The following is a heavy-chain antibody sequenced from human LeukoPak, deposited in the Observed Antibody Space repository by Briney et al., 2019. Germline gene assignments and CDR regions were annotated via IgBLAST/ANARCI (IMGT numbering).Heavy chain of an antibody. CDR1: GFTFTMYV. CDR3: TKARYYDFWSGYKGDAFDI. D-gene: IGHD3-3*01. J-gene: IGHJ3*02. V-gene: IGHV3-23*01. Sequence: GGSLRLSCAASGFTFTMYVMSWARPARGKGLECVSGISGSGAKKYYADSVKGRFIISKDNYKNTLFLQMNTLRAEDTALYYCTKARYYDFWSGYKGDAFDIWGQGTMVAVSS. CDR2: ISGSGAKK.